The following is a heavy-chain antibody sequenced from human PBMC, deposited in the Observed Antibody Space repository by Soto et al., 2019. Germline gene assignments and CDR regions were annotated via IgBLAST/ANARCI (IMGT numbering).Heavy chain of an antibody. D-gene: IGHD1-26*01. CDR3: ARGPSGSDDTHYDYYGMDV. V-gene: IGHV6-1*01. CDR1: GDSVSSNSAA. CDR2: TYYRSKWYN. Sequence: PSQTLSLTCAISGDSVSSNSAAWNWIRQSPSRGLEWLGRTYYRSKWYNDYAVSVKSRITINPDTSKNQFSLQLNSVTPEDTAVYYCARGPSGSDDTHYDYYGMDVWGQGTTVTVSS. J-gene: IGHJ6*02.